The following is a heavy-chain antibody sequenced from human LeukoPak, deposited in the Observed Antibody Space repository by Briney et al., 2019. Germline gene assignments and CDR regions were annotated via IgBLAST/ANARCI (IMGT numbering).Heavy chain of an antibody. Sequence: GASVKVSCKGSGYTFTGSYMHWVRQAPGQGLEWMGWINPNSGGTNYVQKFQGRVTMTRDTSIITAYMELSSLRSDDTAVYYCARDYGGNSVLDYWGQGTLVTVSS. CDR2: INPNSGGT. CDR3: ARDYGGNSVLDY. D-gene: IGHD4-23*01. CDR1: GYTFTGSY. J-gene: IGHJ4*02. V-gene: IGHV1-2*02.